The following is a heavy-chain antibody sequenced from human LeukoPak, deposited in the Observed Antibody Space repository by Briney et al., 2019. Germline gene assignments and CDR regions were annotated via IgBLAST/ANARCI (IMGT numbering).Heavy chain of an antibody. CDR3: ARAPLEIVGIDY. CDR2: ISSSGNAI. V-gene: IGHV3-48*01. J-gene: IGHJ4*02. CDR1: GFTFGSFG. Sequence: GGSLRLSCAASGFTFGSFGMNWVRQAPGRGLEWVSYISSSGNAIYYAESVKGRFTISRDNARNSLYLQMDSLRVEDTAVYYCARAPLEIVGIDYWGQGALVTVSS. D-gene: IGHD1-26*01.